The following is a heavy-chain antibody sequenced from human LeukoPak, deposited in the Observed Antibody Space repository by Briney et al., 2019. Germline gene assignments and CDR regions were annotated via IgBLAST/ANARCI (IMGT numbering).Heavy chain of an antibody. D-gene: IGHD3-22*01. CDR1: GFTFSDYY. CDR3: ARFDYDSSGYPDY. J-gene: IGHJ4*02. V-gene: IGHV3-11*01. Sequence: GGSLRLSCAASGFTFSDYYMSWIRQAPGKGLEWVSYISSSGSTIYYADSVKSRFTISRDNAKNSLYLQMNSLRAEDTAVYYCARFDYDSSGYPDYWGQGTLVTVSS. CDR2: ISSSGSTI.